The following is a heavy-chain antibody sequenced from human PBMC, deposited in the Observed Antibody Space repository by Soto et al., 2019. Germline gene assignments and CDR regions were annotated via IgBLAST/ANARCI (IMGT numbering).Heavy chain of an antibody. CDR2: IYYSGST. J-gene: IGHJ4*02. CDR3: ARQWGFYFDF. D-gene: IGHD7-27*01. V-gene: IGHV4-59*08. CDR1: GGSISSYY. Sequence: QVQLQESGPGLVKPSETLSLTCTVSGGSISSYYWSWIRQPPGKGLEWIGYIYYSGSTNYNPSLKSRVTISVDTSKNQFSLKLSSVTAADTAVYYCARQWGFYFDFWGKGTLVTVSS.